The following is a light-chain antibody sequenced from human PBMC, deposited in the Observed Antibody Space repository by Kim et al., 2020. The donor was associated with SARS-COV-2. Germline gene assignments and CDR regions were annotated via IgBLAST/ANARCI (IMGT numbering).Light chain of an antibody. V-gene: IGLV2-14*03. CDR3: SSYTSSTTLGVV. J-gene: IGLJ2*01. Sequence: TISCSGTRSVIGVYNYVAWYQQLPGRPPKLVIYAVSTRPAGVFDRISGSKSGNTASLSISGPQAEDEADYYCSSYTSSTTLGVVFGGGTKLTVL. CDR2: AVS. CDR1: RSVIGVYNY.